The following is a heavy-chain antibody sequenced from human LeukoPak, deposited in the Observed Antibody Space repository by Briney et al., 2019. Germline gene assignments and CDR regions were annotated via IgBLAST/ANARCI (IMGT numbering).Heavy chain of an antibody. CDR3: ARGDYGEPFDY. Sequence: GGSLRLSCAASGFTFSSYSMNWVRQAPGKGLEWVSSISSSSSYIYYADSVKGRFTISRDNAKNSIYLQMNSLRAEDTAIYYCARGDYGEPFDYWGQGTLVTVSS. V-gene: IGHV3-21*01. CDR2: ISSSSSYI. CDR1: GFTFSSYS. D-gene: IGHD4-17*01. J-gene: IGHJ4*02.